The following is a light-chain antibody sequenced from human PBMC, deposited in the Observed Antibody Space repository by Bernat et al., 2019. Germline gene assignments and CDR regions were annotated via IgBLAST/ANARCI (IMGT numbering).Light chain of an antibody. CDR1: QSVIID. J-gene: IGKJ1*01. CDR3: QQYKNWKT. V-gene: IGKV3D-15*01. CDR2: GAS. Sequence: PAEIATLSCMASQSVIIDLSWYQQKPGQSPSVLIYGASSSATGIPDSFSGSGSGTDFSLTIRSLEPEDVGVYYCQQYKNWKTFGQGTKVEIK.